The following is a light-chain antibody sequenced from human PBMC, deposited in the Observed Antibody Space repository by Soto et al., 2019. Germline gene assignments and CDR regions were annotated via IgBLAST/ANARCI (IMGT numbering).Light chain of an antibody. Sequence: QSVLTQPPSVSGAPGHRVTISCTGSTSNIGAGHDVHWYQQLPGTAPQLLIYGNTNRPSGVPDRYSGYKSGTSASLAITGLQAEDEADYYCQSYDSSLSGWVFGGGTKLTVL. CDR2: GNT. V-gene: IGLV1-40*01. CDR3: QSYDSSLSGWV. J-gene: IGLJ3*02. CDR1: TSNIGAGHD.